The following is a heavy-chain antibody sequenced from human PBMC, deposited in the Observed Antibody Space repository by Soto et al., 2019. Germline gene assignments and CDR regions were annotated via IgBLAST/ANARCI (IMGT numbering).Heavy chain of an antibody. CDR1: GFTFDDYA. V-gene: IGHV3-43D*04. CDR2: ISWDGGST. Sequence: GGSLRLSCAASGFTFDDYAMHWVRQAPGKGLEWVSLISWDGGSTYYADSVKGRFTISRDNSKNSLYLQMNSLGAEDTALYYCAKDRGIAAAGPYYYYGMDVWGQGTTVTVSS. D-gene: IGHD6-13*01. J-gene: IGHJ6*02. CDR3: AKDRGIAAAGPYYYYGMDV.